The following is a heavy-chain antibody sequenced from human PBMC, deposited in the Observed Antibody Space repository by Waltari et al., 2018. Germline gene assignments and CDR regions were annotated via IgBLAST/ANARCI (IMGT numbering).Heavy chain of an antibody. Sequence: QLQLQESGPGLVKPSATLSLTCTVSGGSISSSSYYWGWIRQPPGKGLEWIGSIYYSVRTYYNPSLKRRVTISLDTARNQFSRKLSSVTAADTAVYYCARKDGFSGSLDYWGQGTLVTVSS. CDR3: ARKDGFSGSLDY. J-gene: IGHJ4*02. CDR2: IYYSVRT. CDR1: GGSISSSSYY. V-gene: IGHV4-39*01. D-gene: IGHD5-12*01.